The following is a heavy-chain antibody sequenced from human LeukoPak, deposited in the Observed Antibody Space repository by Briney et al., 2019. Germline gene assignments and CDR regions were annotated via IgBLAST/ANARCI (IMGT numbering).Heavy chain of an antibody. V-gene: IGHV1-2*02. CDR3: ARDKRHSSSWYYYYYYMDV. CDR1: GYTFTGYY. J-gene: IGHJ6*03. D-gene: IGHD6-13*01. Sequence: ASVKVSCKASGYTFTGYYMHWVRQAPGQGLGWMGWINPNSGGTNYAQKFQGRVTMTRDTSISTAYMELSRLRSDDTAVYYCARDKRHSSSWYYYYYYMDVWGKGTTVTVSS. CDR2: INPNSGGT.